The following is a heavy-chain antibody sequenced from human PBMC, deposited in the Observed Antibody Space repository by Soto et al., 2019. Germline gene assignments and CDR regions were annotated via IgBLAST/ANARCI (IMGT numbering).Heavy chain of an antibody. J-gene: IGHJ6*02. Sequence: PGGSLSLSCAASGFTFSSYGMHWVRQAPGKGLEWVAVIWYDGSNKYYADSVKGRFTISRDNSKNTLYLQMNSLRAEDTAVYYCARDWSRCNSDYYGMDVWGQGTTVAVSS. CDR2: IWYDGSNK. CDR1: GFTFSSYG. V-gene: IGHV3-33*01. CDR3: ARDWSRCNSDYYGMDV. D-gene: IGHD3-3*01.